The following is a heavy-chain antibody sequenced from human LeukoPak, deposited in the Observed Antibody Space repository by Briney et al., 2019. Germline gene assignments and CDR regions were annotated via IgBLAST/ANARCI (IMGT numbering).Heavy chain of an antibody. V-gene: IGHV4-59*01. CDR2: IYYSGST. D-gene: IGHD5-18*01. CDR3: ATSPIQLWLPFDY. Sequence: SETLSLTCTVSGGSISSYYWSWIRQPPGKGLEWIGYIYYSGSTHYNPSLKSRVTISVDTSKNQFALKLSSVTAADTAVYYCATSPIQLWLPFDYWGQGTLVTVSS. J-gene: IGHJ4*02. CDR1: GGSISSYY.